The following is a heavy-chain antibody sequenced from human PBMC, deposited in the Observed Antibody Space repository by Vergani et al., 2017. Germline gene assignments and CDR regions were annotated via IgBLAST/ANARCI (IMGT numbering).Heavy chain of an antibody. CDR3: ARRPGIVGATRKHFDY. Sequence: EVQLVQSGAEVKKPGESLKISCKGSGYSFTSYWIGWVRQMPGKGLEWMGIIYPGDSDTRYSPSFQGQVTISADKSISTAYLQWSSLKASDTAMYYCARRPGIVGATRKHFDYGGQGTLVTVSS. J-gene: IGHJ4*02. D-gene: IGHD1-26*01. V-gene: IGHV5-51*01. CDR2: IYPGDSDT. CDR1: GYSFTSYW.